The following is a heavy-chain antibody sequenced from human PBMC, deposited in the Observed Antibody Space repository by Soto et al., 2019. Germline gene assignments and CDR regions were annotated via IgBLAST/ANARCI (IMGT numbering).Heavy chain of an antibody. D-gene: IGHD3-3*01. V-gene: IGHV5-51*01. Sequence: GESLKISCKGSGYSFTSYWIGWVRQMPWKGLEWMGVIYPGDSDTRYSPSFQGQVTISADKSISTAYLQWSSLKASDTAMYYCARLPDFCSGSGLVYHYGIDVWGQGTTVPVSS. J-gene: IGHJ6*02. CDR3: ARLPDFCSGSGLVYHYGIDV. CDR2: IYPGDSDT. CDR1: GYSFTSYW.